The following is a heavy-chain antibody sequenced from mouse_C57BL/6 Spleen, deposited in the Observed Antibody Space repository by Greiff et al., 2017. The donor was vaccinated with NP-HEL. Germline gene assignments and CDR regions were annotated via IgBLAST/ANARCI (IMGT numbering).Heavy chain of an antibody. V-gene: IGHV3-6*01. CDR1: GYSITSGYY. Sequence: EVHLVESGPGLVKPSQSLSLTCSVTGYSITSGYYWNWIRQFPGNKLEWMGYISYDGSNNYNPSLKNRISITRDTSKNQFFLKLNSVTTEDTATYYCAREGDYYGSSYLYYYAMDYWGQGTSVTVSS. D-gene: IGHD1-1*01. J-gene: IGHJ4*01. CDR2: ISYDGSN. CDR3: AREGDYYGSSYLYYYAMDY.